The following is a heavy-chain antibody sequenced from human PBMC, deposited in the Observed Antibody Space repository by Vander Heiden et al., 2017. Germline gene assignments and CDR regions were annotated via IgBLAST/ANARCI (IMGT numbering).Heavy chain of an antibody. D-gene: IGHD4-17*01. V-gene: IGHV3-9*01. CDR1: GLTFEDHG. CDR3: VKDVRAGGADV. CDR2: IIWKTGMI. Sequence: EPQVVESGGALVQPGRSLRLSCPVSGLTFEDHGTHWVRQVPRKGLEWVSGIIWKTGMIDYADSVKGRFTVSRDYAKNSLYLQMNNLRTEDTALYYCVKDVRAGGADVWGQGTTVTVS. J-gene: IGHJ6*02.